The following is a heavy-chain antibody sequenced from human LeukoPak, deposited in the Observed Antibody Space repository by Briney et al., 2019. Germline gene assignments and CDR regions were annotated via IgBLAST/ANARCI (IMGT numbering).Heavy chain of an antibody. CDR2: SFLGDSDT. CDR3: ARSSSIAARFSPGYYYMDV. D-gene: IGHD6-6*01. V-gene: IGHV5-51*01. Sequence: GESLKISCKGSGYSFTSYWIGWVRQMPGKGLECMGISFLGDSDTRYSPSFQGQVTISADKSISTAYLQWSSLKASDTAMYYCARSSSIAARFSPGYYYMDVWGKGTTVTVSS. J-gene: IGHJ6*03. CDR1: GYSFTSYW.